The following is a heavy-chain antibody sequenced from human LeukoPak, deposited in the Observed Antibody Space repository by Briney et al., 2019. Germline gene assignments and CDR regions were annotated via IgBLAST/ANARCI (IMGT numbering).Heavy chain of an antibody. CDR1: GGSISSYY. V-gene: IGHV4-59*12. D-gene: IGHD3-10*01. CDR2: IYYSGST. J-gene: IGHJ6*03. CDR3: AREGTMVRGVMYYYYYYMDV. Sequence: SETLSLTCTVSGGSISSYYWSWIRQPPGKGLEWIGYIYYSGSTNYNPSLKSRVTISVDTSKNQFSLKLSSVTAAATAVYYCAREGTMVRGVMYYYYYYMDVWGKGTTVTVSS.